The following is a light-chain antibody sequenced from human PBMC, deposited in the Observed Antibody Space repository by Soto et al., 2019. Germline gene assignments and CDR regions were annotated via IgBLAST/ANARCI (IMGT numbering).Light chain of an antibody. J-gene: IGKJ5*01. V-gene: IGKV3-11*01. Sequence: EIVLTQSPATLSLSPGERATLSCRASQSVSSYLAWYQQKPGQAPRLLIYDASSRATGIPARFSGSGSGTYFTLTISSLEPEDFAVYYCQQRSNWLPITFGQGTRLEIK. CDR3: QQRSNWLPIT. CDR2: DAS. CDR1: QSVSSY.